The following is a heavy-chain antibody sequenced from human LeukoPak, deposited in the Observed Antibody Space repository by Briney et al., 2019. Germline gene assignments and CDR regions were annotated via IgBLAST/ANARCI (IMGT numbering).Heavy chain of an antibody. D-gene: IGHD1-26*01. CDR3: ARALKWELLQDCFGY. Sequence: PGGSLRLSCAASGFTFSSYAMNWVRQAPGKGLEWVANIKQDGSEKYYVDSVKGRFTISRDNAKNSLYLQMNSLRAEDTAVYYCARALKWELLQDCFGYWGQGTLVTVSS. CDR1: GFTFSSYA. J-gene: IGHJ4*02. CDR2: IKQDGSEK. V-gene: IGHV3-7*04.